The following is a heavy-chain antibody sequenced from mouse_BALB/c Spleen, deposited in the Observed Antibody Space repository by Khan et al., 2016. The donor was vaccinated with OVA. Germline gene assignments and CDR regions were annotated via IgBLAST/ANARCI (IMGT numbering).Heavy chain of an antibody. Sequence: DLVKPGASVKLSCKASGYTFTSCWINWIKQRPGQGLEWVGHIGPGSGNTYYNEIFKGKATLTVDTSSSTVYIQLSILSSEASAVYLCARSTSAGNCLYARDYWCQGTPFTVSS. CDR2: IGPGSGNT. CDR1: GYTFTSCW. V-gene: IGHV1S41*01. CDR3: ARSTSAGNCLYARDY. D-gene: IGHD6-2*01. J-gene: IGHJ4*01.